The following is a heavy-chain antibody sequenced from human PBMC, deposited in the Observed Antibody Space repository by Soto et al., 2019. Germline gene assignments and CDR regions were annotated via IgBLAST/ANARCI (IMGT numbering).Heavy chain of an antibody. V-gene: IGHV3-11*01. Sequence: LRLSCAASGFTFSDYYMSWIRQAPGKGLEWVSYISSSGSTIYYADSVKGRFTISRDNAKNSLYLQMNSLRAEDTAVYYCARDGTPPRYGDDYFDYWGQGTLVTVSS. CDR2: ISSSGSTI. CDR3: ARDGTPPRYGDDYFDY. D-gene: IGHD4-17*01. CDR1: GFTFSDYY. J-gene: IGHJ4*02.